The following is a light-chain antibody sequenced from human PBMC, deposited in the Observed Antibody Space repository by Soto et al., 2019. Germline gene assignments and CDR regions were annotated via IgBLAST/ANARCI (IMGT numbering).Light chain of an antibody. J-gene: IGLJ2*01. V-gene: IGLV2-8*01. CDR3: SSYAGSNIC. CDR1: SSDVGGYNY. Sequence: QSALTQPPSASGSPGQSVTISCTGTSSDVGGYNYVSWYQQHPGKAPKLMIYEVSKRPSGVPDRFSGSKSGNTASLTVSGLQAEDEADYYCSSYAGSNICFGGGTKLTVL. CDR2: EVS.